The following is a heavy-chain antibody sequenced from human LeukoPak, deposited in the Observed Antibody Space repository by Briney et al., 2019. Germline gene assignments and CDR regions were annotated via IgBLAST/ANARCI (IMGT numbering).Heavy chain of an antibody. CDR1: GCTFTSYY. CDR3: TRSSGEQLAPLDS. CDR2: INPSGGST. V-gene: IGHV1-46*01. J-gene: IGHJ4*02. Sequence: GASVKVSCKASGCTFTSYYMHWVRQAPGQGLEWMGIINPSGGSTSYAQKFQGRVTMTRDTSTSTVYMDLSSLRSEDTAVYYCTRSSGEQLAPLDSWGQGTLVTVSS. D-gene: IGHD6-6*01.